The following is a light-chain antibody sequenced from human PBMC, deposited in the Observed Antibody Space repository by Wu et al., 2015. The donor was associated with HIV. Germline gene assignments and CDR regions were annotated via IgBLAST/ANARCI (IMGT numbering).Light chain of an antibody. V-gene: IGKV3-20*01. CDR3: QQYGRSPRT. Sequence: EIVMTQSPATLSVSPGESVTLSCRVSQNVSTTYMAWYQQKPGQAPSLLIFGGINRATGVPDRFSGSGSGTEFSLTIRRLEPEDFAVYYCQQYGRSPRTFGQGTKVEV. J-gene: IGKJ1*01. CDR1: QNVSTTY. CDR2: GGI.